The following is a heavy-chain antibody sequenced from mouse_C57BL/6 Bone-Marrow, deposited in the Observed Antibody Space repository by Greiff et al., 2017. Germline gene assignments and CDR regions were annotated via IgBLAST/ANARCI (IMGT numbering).Heavy chain of an antibody. CDR2: ISYDGSN. V-gene: IGHV3-6*01. CDR1: GYSITSGYY. Sequence: ESGPGLVKPSQSLSLTCSVTGYSITSGYYWNWIRQFPGNKLEWMGYISYDGSNNYNPSLKNRISITRDTSKNQFFLKLNSVTTEDTATYYCARRGNYFYYAMDYWGQGTSVTVSS. CDR3: ARRGNYFYYAMDY. D-gene: IGHD2-1*01. J-gene: IGHJ4*01.